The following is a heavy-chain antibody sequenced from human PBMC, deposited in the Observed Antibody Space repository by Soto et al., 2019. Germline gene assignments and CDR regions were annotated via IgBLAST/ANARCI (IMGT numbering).Heavy chain of an antibody. CDR3: ARGPRKLRLVEWQRRGNYYMDV. CDR2: MNPNSGNT. D-gene: IGHD3-3*01. Sequence: ASVKVSCKASGYTFTSYDINWVRRATGQGLEWMGWMNPNSGNTGYAQKFQGRVTMTRNTSISTAYMELSSLRSEDTAVYYCARGPRKLRLVEWQRRGNYYMDVWGKGTTVTVSS. CDR1: GYTFTSYD. V-gene: IGHV1-8*01. J-gene: IGHJ6*03.